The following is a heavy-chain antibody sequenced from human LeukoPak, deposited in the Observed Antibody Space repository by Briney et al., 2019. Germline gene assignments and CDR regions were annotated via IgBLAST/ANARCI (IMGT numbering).Heavy chain of an antibody. CDR1: GFTFSSYG. D-gene: IGHD5-24*01. Sequence: PGGSLRLSCAASGFTFSSYGMHWVRQAPGKGLEWVAVISYDGSNKYYADSVKGRFTISRDNSKNTLYLQMNSLRAEDTAVYYCAKDLPRREDGYPYYYYGMDVWGQGTTVTVSS. CDR2: ISYDGSNK. V-gene: IGHV3-30*18. J-gene: IGHJ6*02. CDR3: AKDLPRREDGYPYYYYGMDV.